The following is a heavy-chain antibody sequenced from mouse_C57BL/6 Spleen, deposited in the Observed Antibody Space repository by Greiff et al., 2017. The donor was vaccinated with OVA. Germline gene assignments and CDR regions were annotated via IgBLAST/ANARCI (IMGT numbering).Heavy chain of an antibody. D-gene: IGHD3-1*01. V-gene: IGHV1-63*01. CDR2: IYPGGGYT. CDR1: GYTFTNYW. Sequence: QVQLQQSGAELVRPGTSVKMSCKASGYTFTNYWIGWAKQRPGHGLAWIGDIYPGGGYTNYNEKFKGKATLTADKSSSTAYMQFSSLTSEDSAIYYCARGGTAQATPFAYWGQGTLVTVSA. J-gene: IGHJ3*01. CDR3: ARGGTAQATPFAY.